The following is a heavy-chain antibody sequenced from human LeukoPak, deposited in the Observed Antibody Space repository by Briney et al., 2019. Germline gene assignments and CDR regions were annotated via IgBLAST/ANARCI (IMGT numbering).Heavy chain of an antibody. D-gene: IGHD2-15*01. CDR2: INHSGSS. CDR3: ARGEASGGSWNFDY. Sequence: SETLSLTCTVSGGSISSYYWSWIRQAPGKGLEWIGYINHSGSSNYNPSLKSRVTISVDTSKNQFSLKLSSVTAADTAVYYCARGEASGGSWNFDYWGQGTLVTVSS. V-gene: IGHV4-59*12. J-gene: IGHJ4*02. CDR1: GGSISSYY.